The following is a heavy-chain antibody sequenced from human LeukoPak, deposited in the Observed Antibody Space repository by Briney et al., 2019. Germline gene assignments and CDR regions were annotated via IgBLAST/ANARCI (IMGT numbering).Heavy chain of an antibody. CDR2: INPSGGST. D-gene: IGHD1-26*01. CDR1: GYTFTSYY. V-gene: IGHV1-46*01. CDR3: GRVAQVGAIGPYFDY. Sequence: ASVKVSCMASGYTFTSYYMHWVRQAPGQGLEWMGIINPSGGSTSYAQKFQGRVTMTRDTSTSTVYMELSSLRSEDTAVYYCGRVAQVGAIGPYFDYWGQGTLVTVSS. J-gene: IGHJ4*02.